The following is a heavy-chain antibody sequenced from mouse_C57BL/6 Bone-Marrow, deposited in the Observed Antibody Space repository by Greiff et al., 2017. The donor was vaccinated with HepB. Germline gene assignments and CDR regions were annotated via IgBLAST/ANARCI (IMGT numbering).Heavy chain of an antibody. D-gene: IGHD3-3*01. CDR3: AREEGRIPPYAMDY. J-gene: IGHJ4*01. CDR1: GYSFTDYN. Sequence: VQLQQSGPELVKPGASVKISCKASGYSFTDYNMNWVKQSNGKSLEWIGVINPNYGTTSYNQKFKGKATLTVDQSSSTAYMQLNSLKSEDSAVYYCAREEGRIPPYAMDYWGQGTSVTVSS. V-gene: IGHV1-39*01. CDR2: INPNYGTT.